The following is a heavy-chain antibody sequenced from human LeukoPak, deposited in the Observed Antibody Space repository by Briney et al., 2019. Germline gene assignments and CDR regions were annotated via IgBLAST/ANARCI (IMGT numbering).Heavy chain of an antibody. CDR3: VKDTPTTGYHLDS. CDR2: LSSSSSVI. J-gene: IGHJ4*02. D-gene: IGHD1-1*01. CDR1: GFTFSTYA. V-gene: IGHV3-48*01. Sequence: GGSLRLSCAASGFTFSTYAMDWVRQAPGKGLEWVLYLSSSSSVIYHADSVKGRFTISRDNSENKLYLQINSLRVEDTAVYYCVKDTPTTGYHLDSWGQGTLVTVSS.